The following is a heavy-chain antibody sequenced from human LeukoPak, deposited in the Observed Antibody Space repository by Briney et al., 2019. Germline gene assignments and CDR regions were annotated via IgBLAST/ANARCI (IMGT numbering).Heavy chain of an antibody. CDR3: ARDDMPGAGIIRDAFDI. D-gene: IGHD6-19*01. V-gene: IGHV3-53*01. CDR1: GFTVSSHY. CDR2: LYSDGTT. Sequence: GGSLRLSCAASGFTVSSHYMNWVRQAPGKGLQWVSVLYSDGTTYYADSVKGRFTISRDNAKNSLYLQMNSLRAEDTAVYYCARDDMPGAGIIRDAFDIWGQGTMVTVSS. J-gene: IGHJ3*02.